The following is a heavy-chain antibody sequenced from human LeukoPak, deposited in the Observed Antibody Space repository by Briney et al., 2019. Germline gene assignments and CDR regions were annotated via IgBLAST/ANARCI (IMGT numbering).Heavy chain of an antibody. J-gene: IGHJ5*02. V-gene: IGHV1-8*01. Sequence: ASVKVSCKASGYTFTSYDINWVRQATGQGLEWMGWMNPNSGNTGYAQKFQGRVTMTRNTSISTAYMELSSLRSGDTAVYYCARGGYCSSTSCRGLGFDPRGQGTLVTVSS. CDR1: GYTFTSYD. CDR3: ARGGYCSSTSCRGLGFDP. D-gene: IGHD2-2*01. CDR2: MNPNSGNT.